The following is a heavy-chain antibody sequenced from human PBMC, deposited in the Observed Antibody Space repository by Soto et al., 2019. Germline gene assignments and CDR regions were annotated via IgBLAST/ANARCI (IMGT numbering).Heavy chain of an antibody. D-gene: IGHD5-12*01. V-gene: IGHV3-30*18. CDR1: GFTFSSYG. CDR2: ISYDGSNK. Sequence: GGSLRLSCAASGFTFSSYGMHWVRQAPGKGLEWVAVISYDGSNKYYVDSVKGRFTISRDNSKNTLYLQMNSLGAEDTAVYYCAKDQSVATIKGNGMDVWGQGTTVTVSS. J-gene: IGHJ6*02. CDR3: AKDQSVATIKGNGMDV.